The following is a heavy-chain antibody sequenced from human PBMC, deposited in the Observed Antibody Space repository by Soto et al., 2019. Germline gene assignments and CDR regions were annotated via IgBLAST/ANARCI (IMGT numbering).Heavy chain of an antibody. CDR1: ALTVSSKY. V-gene: IGHV3-66*04. Sequence: GGSLRLSCAGSALTVSSKYISWVRQAPGKGLEWVSALYDGGTTYYADSVKGRFTISRDNSKNTLYLQMDSLRAEDTAVYYCARQVGSHSIYDCWGQGT. CDR2: LYDGGTT. CDR3: ARQVGSHSIYDC. J-gene: IGHJ4*02.